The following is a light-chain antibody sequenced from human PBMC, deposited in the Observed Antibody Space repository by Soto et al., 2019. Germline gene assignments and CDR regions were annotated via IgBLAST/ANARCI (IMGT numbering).Light chain of an antibody. V-gene: IGLV1-40*01. CDR1: SSNIGSGYD. J-gene: IGLJ3*02. Sequence: QLVLTQPPSVSGAPGQRVTISCTGSSSNIGSGYDVHWYQQLPGTAPKLLISGNNNRPSGVPDRFSGSKSGTSASLAITGLQAEDEANYYCQSYDSSLSGSVFGGGTKVTVL. CDR2: GNN. CDR3: QSYDSSLSGSV.